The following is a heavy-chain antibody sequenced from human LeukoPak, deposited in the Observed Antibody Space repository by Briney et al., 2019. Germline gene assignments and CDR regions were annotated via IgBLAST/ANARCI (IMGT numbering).Heavy chain of an antibody. Sequence: SVKVSCKGSDYTFTSYAISWVRQAPGQGLEWMGRIIPILGIANYAQKFQGRVTITADKSTSTAYMELSSLRSEDTAVYYCRITNPDAFDIWGQGTMVTVSS. V-gene: IGHV1-69*04. CDR2: IIPILGIA. CDR3: RITNPDAFDI. J-gene: IGHJ3*02. CDR1: DYTFTSYA. D-gene: IGHD3-10*01.